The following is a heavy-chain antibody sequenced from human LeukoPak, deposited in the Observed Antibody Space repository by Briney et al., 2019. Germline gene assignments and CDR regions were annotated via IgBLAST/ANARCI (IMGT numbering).Heavy chain of an antibody. Sequence: GGSLRLSCAASGFTFSSYGMHWVRQTAGKGLEWVAFIRYDGSNEYYADSVKGRFTISRDNSMDTLYLQMNRLRAEDTAVYYCAKGGYDILTGIRAYYYYYMDVWGKGTTVTISS. J-gene: IGHJ6*03. CDR3: AKGGYDILTGIRAYYYYYMDV. CDR2: IRYDGSNE. CDR1: GFTFSSYG. V-gene: IGHV3-30*02. D-gene: IGHD3-9*01.